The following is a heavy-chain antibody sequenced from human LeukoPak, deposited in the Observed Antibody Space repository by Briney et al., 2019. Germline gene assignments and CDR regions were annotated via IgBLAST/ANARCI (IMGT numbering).Heavy chain of an antibody. V-gene: IGHV4-59*01. Sequence: PSETLSLTCTVSGGSISSYYWSWIRQPPGKGLEWIGYIYYSGSTNYNPSLKSRVTISVDTSKNQFSLKLSSVTAADTAVYYCARVSDGYNEGYYFDYWGQGTLVTVSS. J-gene: IGHJ4*02. D-gene: IGHD5-24*01. CDR2: IYYSGST. CDR3: ARVSDGYNEGYYFDY. CDR1: GGSISSYY.